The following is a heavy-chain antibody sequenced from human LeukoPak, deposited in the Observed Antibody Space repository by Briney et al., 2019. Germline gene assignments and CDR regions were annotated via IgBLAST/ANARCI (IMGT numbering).Heavy chain of an antibody. CDR1: GGSFSSSSYY. Sequence: SETLSLTSTVSGGSFSSSSYYWGWIRQPPGKGLEWIGSMYYSGSTYYNASLRSRVTISVDTSKSQFSLKLSSVTAADTAVYYCARHFDRDGYKSNAFDIWGQGTMVTVSS. J-gene: IGHJ3*02. CDR2: MYYSGST. D-gene: IGHD5-24*01. CDR3: ARHFDRDGYKSNAFDI. V-gene: IGHV4-39*01.